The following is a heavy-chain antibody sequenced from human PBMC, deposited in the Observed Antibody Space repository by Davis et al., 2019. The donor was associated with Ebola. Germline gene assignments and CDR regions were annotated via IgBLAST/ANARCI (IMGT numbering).Heavy chain of an antibody. CDR1: GFSVTDFY. CDR3: ATGVTTFRETGVGY. D-gene: IGHD4-17*01. V-gene: IGHV3-11*05. Sequence: GGSLRLSCAASGFSVTDFYMTWLRQVPGKGLEWVSYITKSGRYTNYADSVKGRFTISRDNAENSLHLQMSSLRTEDTAMYYCATGVTTFRETGVGYWGQGTLVTVSS. J-gene: IGHJ4*02. CDR2: ITKSGRYT.